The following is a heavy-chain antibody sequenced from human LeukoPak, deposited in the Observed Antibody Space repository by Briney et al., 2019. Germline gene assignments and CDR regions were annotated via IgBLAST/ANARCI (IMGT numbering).Heavy chain of an antibody. CDR1: GFTFSSYE. Sequence: GGSLRLSCAASGFTFSSYEMNWVRQAPGKGLERVSYISSSGSTIYYADSVKGRFTISRDNAKNSLYLQMNSLRAEDTAVYYCARDSPGIAAAGLYYFDYWGQGTLVTVSS. V-gene: IGHV3-48*03. D-gene: IGHD6-13*01. CDR3: ARDSPGIAAAGLYYFDY. J-gene: IGHJ4*02. CDR2: ISSSGSTI.